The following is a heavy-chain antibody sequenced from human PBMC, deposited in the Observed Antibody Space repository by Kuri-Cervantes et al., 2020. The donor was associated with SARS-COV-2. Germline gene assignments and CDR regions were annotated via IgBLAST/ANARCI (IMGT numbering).Heavy chain of an antibody. CDR1: GYSISSGYY. J-gene: IGHJ6*03. Sequence: SETLSLTCAVSGYSISSGYYWGWIRQPPGKGLEWIAIIYHSGSTYYNPSLKSRVTMSVDTSKNHFSLRLSSVTAADTAVYYCARVLEGIVAAGSHYYYYMDVWGKGTTVTVSS. V-gene: IGHV4-38-2*01. CDR2: IYHSGST. CDR3: ARVLEGIVAAGSHYYYYMDV. D-gene: IGHD6-13*01.